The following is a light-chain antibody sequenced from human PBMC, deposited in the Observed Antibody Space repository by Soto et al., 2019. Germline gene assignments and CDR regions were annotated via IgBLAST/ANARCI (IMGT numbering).Light chain of an antibody. Sequence: TLSPANLSLSPGEGATLSCRASQSIGDTLAWYHHKPGQTPRLLIYDTASSATGVPPRFSGSRSATAYTLPIRSRQSCEFAVVYYERHYKSAGTVGGGTKVDIK. CDR1: QSIGDT. J-gene: IGKJ4*02. V-gene: IGKV3-15*01. CDR3: ERHYKSAGT. CDR2: DTA.